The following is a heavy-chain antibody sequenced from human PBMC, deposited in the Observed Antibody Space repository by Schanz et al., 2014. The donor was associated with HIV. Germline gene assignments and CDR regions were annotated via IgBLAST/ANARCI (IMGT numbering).Heavy chain of an antibody. Sequence: EVQLVESGGGLVQPGGSLRLSCAASGFTFSRYWMNWVRQAPGKGLEWVASIKQDGGEKHYVASVKGRFTISRDNVKNSLYLQMSSLRAEDTAVYYCARDSGPGSYWGQGTLVTVSP. V-gene: IGHV3-7*01. CDR1: GFTFSRYW. CDR2: IKQDGGEK. CDR3: ARDSGPGSY. D-gene: IGHD3-10*01. J-gene: IGHJ4*02.